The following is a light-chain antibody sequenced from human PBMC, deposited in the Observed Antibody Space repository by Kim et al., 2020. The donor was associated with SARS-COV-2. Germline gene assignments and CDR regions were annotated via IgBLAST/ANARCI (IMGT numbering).Light chain of an antibody. CDR2: DVS. CDR3: SSYASSSSGV. Sequence: GQAITIYRPGTSSDVGGYNYVSWYQQHPGKAPKLMIYDVSKRPSGVSNRFSGSKSGNTASLTISGLQAEDEADYYCSSYASSSSGVFGGGTQLTVL. CDR1: SSDVGGYNY. V-gene: IGLV2-14*04. J-gene: IGLJ3*02.